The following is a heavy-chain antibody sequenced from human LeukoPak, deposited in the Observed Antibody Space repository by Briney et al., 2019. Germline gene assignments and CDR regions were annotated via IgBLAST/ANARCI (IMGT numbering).Heavy chain of an antibody. CDR2: IIPIFGTA. V-gene: IGHV1-69*13. D-gene: IGHD6-19*01. J-gene: IGHJ5*01. CDR3: ARDQGSGWFDY. Sequence: SVKVSCKASGYTFTGYYMHWVRQAPGQGLEWMGWIIPIFGTANYAQKFQGRVTITADESTSTAYMELSSLRSEDTAVYYCARDQGSGWFDYWGQGTLVTVSS. CDR1: GYTFTGYY.